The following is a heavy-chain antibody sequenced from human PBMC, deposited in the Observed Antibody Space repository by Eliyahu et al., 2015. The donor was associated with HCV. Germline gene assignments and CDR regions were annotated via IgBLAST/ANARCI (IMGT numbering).Heavy chain of an antibody. Sequence: QVQLQESGPGLVQPSETLSLTCTVXXXSITTYYWSWIRQPPGKGLXWIGFIHYSGXTNYNPSXKSRVTISLDTSKNQFSLKLSSVTAADTAVYYCASGGGGIAVAGTGGWFDPWGQGTLVTVSS. D-gene: IGHD6-19*01. J-gene: IGHJ5*02. CDR2: IHYSGXT. CDR1: XXSITTYY. CDR3: ASGGGGIAVAGTGGWFDP. V-gene: IGHV4-59*01.